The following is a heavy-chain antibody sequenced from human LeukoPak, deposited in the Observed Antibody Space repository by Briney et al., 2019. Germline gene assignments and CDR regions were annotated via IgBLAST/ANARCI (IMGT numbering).Heavy chain of an antibody. Sequence: GGSLRLSCAASGFDFSSNWMHRVRHAPGQGLVWVSRIKGDGISTNYADSVKGRFTISRDIAKNTLYLQMNSLRAEDTGVYYCAKDHYWSIDYWGRGTLVTVSS. V-gene: IGHV3-74*01. J-gene: IGHJ4*02. CDR2: IKGDGIST. CDR1: GFDFSSNW. CDR3: AKDHYWSIDY. D-gene: IGHD3-3*01.